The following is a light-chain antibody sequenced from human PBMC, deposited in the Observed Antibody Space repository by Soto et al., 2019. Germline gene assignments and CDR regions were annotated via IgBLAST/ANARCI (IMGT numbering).Light chain of an antibody. CDR2: KTS. CDR1: QTINNW. CDR3: QQYKSFSLT. Sequence: DIQMTQSPSTLSASVGARVTITCRASQTINNWLAWYQQEPGKAPKLLIYKTSNLESAVPSRFSGSGSGTEFPPPINSLQPDDFATYYCQQYKSFSLTFGGGTKVDIK. J-gene: IGKJ4*01. V-gene: IGKV1-5*03.